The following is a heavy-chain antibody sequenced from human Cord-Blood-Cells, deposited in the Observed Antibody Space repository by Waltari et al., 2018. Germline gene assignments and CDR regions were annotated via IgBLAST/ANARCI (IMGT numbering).Heavy chain of an antibody. D-gene: IGHD6-13*01. CDR3: ARLDPAAGDPGSYYFDY. CDR1: GYSFTSYW. Sequence: EVQLVQSGAEVKQPGESLKISCKGSGYSFTSYWIGWVRQLPGKGLEWMGIIYPGDSDTRYSPSFQGQVTISADKSISTAYLQWSSLKASDTAMYYCARLDPAAGDPGSYYFDYWGQGTLVTVSS. CDR2: IYPGDSDT. V-gene: IGHV5-51*03. J-gene: IGHJ4*02.